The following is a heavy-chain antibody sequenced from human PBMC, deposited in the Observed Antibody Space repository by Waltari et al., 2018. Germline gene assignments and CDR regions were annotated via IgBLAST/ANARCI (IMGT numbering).Heavy chain of an antibody. D-gene: IGHD2-2*01. J-gene: IGHJ5*02. V-gene: IGHV3-30*02. CDR2: TRYDGNSK. CDR3: AKDICSSTNCPPFDP. CDR1: GFTFSSDG. Sequence: QVQLVESGGGVVQPGGSLRLSCAASGFTFSSDGMHWVRQAPGKGLEWVAFTRYDGNSKYYGDSVKGRFTISRDNSKKTLHLQMNSLRAEDTAVYYCAKDICSSTNCPPFDPWGQGTLVTVSS.